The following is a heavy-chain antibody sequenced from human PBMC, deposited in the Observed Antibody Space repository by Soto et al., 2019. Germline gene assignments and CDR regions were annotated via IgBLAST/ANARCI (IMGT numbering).Heavy chain of an antibody. CDR1: SGGYS. CDR2: FYHGGSP. J-gene: IGHJ4*02. V-gene: IGHV4-30-2*01. D-gene: IGHD4-17*01. Sequence: SGGYSRNWLRQPPGKGLEWIGYFYHGGSPDYNPSLKSRVTISIDWSKNQFSLRLTSVTAADTAVYYCARATDFGGEGFDFWGQGILVAVSS. CDR3: ARATDFGGEGFDF.